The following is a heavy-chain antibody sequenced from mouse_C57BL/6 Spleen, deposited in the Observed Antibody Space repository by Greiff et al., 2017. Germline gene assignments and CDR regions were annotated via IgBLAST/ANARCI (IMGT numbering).Heavy chain of an antibody. CDR1: GYAFSSSW. CDR3: ARRYLYYFDY. CDR2: IYPGDGDT. Sequence: QVQLQQSGPELVKPGASVKISCKASGYAFSSSWMNWVKQRPGKGLEWIGRIYPGDGDTNYNGKFKGKATLTADKSSSTAYMQLSSLTSEDSAVYFCARRYLYYFDYWGQGTTRTVSS. J-gene: IGHJ2*01. V-gene: IGHV1-82*01. D-gene: IGHD5-1-1*01.